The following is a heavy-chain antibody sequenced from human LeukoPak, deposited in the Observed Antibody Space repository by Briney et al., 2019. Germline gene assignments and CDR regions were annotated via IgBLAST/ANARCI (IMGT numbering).Heavy chain of an antibody. CDR1: GGTFSSYA. V-gene: IGHV1-69*05. CDR3: ARDRSWESSSSSFFYYYMDV. J-gene: IGHJ6*03. Sequence: SVKVSCKASGGTFSSYAISWVRQAPGQGLEWMGGIIPIFGTANYAQKFQGRVTITTDESTSTAYMELSSLRSEDTAVYYCARDRSWESSSSSFFYYYMDVWGKGTTVTVSS. CDR2: IIPIFGTA. D-gene: IGHD6-6*01.